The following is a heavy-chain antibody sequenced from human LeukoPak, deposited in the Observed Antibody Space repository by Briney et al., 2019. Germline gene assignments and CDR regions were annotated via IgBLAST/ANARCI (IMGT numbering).Heavy chain of an antibody. CDR1: GFSFISYW. Sequence: GSLRLSCAASGFSFISYWMSWVRQAPGKGLEWVANIKQDGSAKNYVDSVKGRITISGDNAKNSLYLQLNSLRAENTAVYYCAGCAGNSCYFDYWGQGTLVIVSS. V-gene: IGHV3-7*01. CDR2: IKQDGSAK. D-gene: IGHD1-1*01. CDR3: AGCAGNSCYFDY. J-gene: IGHJ4*02.